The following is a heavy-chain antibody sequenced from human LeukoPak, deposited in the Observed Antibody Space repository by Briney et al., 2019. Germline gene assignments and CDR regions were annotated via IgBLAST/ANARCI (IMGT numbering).Heavy chain of an antibody. Sequence: GGSLRLSCAASGFTFSGYNMHWVRQAPGKGLVWVAVISYDGSNKYYADSVKGRFTISRDNSENTLYLQMNSLRAEDTAVYYCARFPPTIAVAHSSCWGQGTLVTVSS. CDR2: ISYDGSNK. J-gene: IGHJ4*02. CDR1: GFTFSGYN. CDR3: ARFPPTIAVAHSSC. D-gene: IGHD6-19*01. V-gene: IGHV3-30*04.